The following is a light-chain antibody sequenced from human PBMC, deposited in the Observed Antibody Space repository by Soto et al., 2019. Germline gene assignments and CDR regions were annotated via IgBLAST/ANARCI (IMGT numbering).Light chain of an antibody. CDR1: QSISNW. Sequence: DIQMTQSPSTLSASVGDRVTITCRASQSISNWLAWYQQKPGKAPKLLISKASKLESGVPSRFTGSGSGTEFTLTISRLQPDDFATYYCQQYKNYPFTFGPGAKVGVK. CDR3: QQYKNYPFT. V-gene: IGKV1-5*03. CDR2: KAS. J-gene: IGKJ3*01.